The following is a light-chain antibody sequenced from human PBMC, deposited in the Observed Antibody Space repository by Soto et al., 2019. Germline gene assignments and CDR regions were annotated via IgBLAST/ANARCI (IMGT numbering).Light chain of an antibody. Sequence: DIQMTQSPSSLSASVGDRVAITCRSSQSISDYLNWYQQKPGKALKLVIYGASNLQSGVPPRFSGSGSGTEFTLTISSLQPEDFATYYCLQHNSYPWTFGQGTKVDIK. CDR3: LQHNSYPWT. CDR1: QSISDY. V-gene: IGKV1-17*01. J-gene: IGKJ1*01. CDR2: GAS.